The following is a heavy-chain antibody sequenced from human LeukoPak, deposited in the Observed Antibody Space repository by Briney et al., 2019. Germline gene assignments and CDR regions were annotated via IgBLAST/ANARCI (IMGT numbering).Heavy chain of an antibody. V-gene: IGHV3-48*01. Sequence: GGSLRLXCAASGFTFSSYSMNWVRQAPGKGLEWVSYISSSSSTIYYADSVKGRFTISRDNAKNSLYLQMNSLRAEDTAVYYCARDPTSAYCSSTSCYENNYFDYWGQGTLVTVSS. CDR1: GFTFSSYS. CDR2: ISSSSSTI. D-gene: IGHD2-2*01. J-gene: IGHJ4*02. CDR3: ARDPTSAYCSSTSCYENNYFDY.